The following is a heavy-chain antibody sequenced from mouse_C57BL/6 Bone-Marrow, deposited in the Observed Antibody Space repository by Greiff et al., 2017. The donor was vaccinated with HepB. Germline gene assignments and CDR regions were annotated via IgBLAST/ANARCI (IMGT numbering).Heavy chain of an antibody. CDR2: ISNGGGST. V-gene: IGHV5-12*01. D-gene: IGHD1-1*01. J-gene: IGHJ1*03. Sequence: EVKLMESGGGLVQPGGSLKLSCAASGFTFSDYYMYWVRQTPEKRLEWVAYISNGGGSTYYPDTVKGRFTISRDNAKNTLYLQMSRLKSEDTAMYYCARHYYYGSSWSYWYFDVWGTGTTVTVSS. CDR3: ARHYYYGSSWSYWYFDV. CDR1: GFTFSDYY.